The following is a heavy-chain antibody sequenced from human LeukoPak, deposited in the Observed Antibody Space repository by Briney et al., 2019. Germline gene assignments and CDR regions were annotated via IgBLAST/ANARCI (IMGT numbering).Heavy chain of an antibody. CDR1: GYTFTSYG. V-gene: IGHV1-18*01. CDR3: ARGWNYDILTGYYNYYGMDV. CDR2: ISAYNGNT. D-gene: IGHD3-9*01. Sequence: ASVKVSCKASGYTFTSYGISGVRQAPGQGLEWMGWISAYNGNTNYAQKLQGRVTMTTDTSTSTAYMELRSLRSDDTAVYYRARGWNYDILTGYYNYYGMDVWGQGTTVTVSS. J-gene: IGHJ6*02.